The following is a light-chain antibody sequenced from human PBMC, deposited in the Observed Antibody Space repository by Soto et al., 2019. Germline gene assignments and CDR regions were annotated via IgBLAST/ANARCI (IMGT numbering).Light chain of an antibody. CDR3: QQYGSSPRT. J-gene: IGKJ1*01. CDR2: GAS. V-gene: IGKV3-20*01. CDR1: DTINIY. Sequence: VVLTQSPATLSLSPGERASLSCRASDTINIYLAWYQQKPGQAPRLLIYGASSRATGIPDRFSGSGSGTDFTLTISRLEPEDFAVYYCQQYGSSPRTFGQGTKVDIK.